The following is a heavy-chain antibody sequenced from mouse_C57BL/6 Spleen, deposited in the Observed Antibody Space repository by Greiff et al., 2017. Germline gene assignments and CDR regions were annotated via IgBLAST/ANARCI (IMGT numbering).Heavy chain of an antibody. CDR1: GYTFTSYW. V-gene: IGHV1-64*01. D-gene: IGHD2-5*01. CDR2: IHPNSGSN. CDR3: SRSHYSTFDY. Sequence: QVQLQQPGAELVKPGASVKLSCKASGYTFTSYWMHWVKQRPGPGLEWIGMIHPNSGSNNYNEKFQSKATMTVDKSSSTAYMQLSSLTSEDSAVYYCSRSHYSTFDYWGQGTTLTVSS. J-gene: IGHJ2*01.